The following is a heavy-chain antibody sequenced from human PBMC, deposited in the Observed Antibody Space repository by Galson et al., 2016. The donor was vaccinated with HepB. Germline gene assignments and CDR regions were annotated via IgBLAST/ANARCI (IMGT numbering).Heavy chain of an antibody. J-gene: IGHJ4*02. D-gene: IGHD3-10*01. V-gene: IGHV3-15*07. Sequence: SLRLSCAASSFAFSNAWMNWVRQAPGKGLEWVGRIKSKTNGGTIDYAAPVKGRFTISRDDSKNTLYLQMNSLPSEDTAVYYCATLKRLFLIRGRVGIDYWGQGILVAVSS. CDR1: SFAFSNAW. CDR2: IKSKTNGGTI. CDR3: ATLKRLFLIRGRVGIDY.